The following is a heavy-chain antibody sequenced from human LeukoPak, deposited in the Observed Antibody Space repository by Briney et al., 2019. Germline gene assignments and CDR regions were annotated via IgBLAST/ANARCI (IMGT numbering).Heavy chain of an antibody. CDR1: GFTFSSYA. D-gene: IGHD6-19*01. CDR2: ISYDGSNK. J-gene: IGHJ3*02. CDR3: ARVISSGWSNDAFDI. Sequence: GGSLRLSCAASGFTFSSYAMHWVRQAPGKGLEWVAVISYDGSNKYYADSVKGRFTISRDNSKNTLYLQMNSLRAEDTAVYYCARVISSGWSNDAFDIWGQGTMVTVSS. V-gene: IGHV3-30-3*01.